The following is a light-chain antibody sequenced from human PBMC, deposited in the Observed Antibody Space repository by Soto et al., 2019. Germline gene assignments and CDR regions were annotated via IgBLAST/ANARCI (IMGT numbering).Light chain of an antibody. CDR2: DAS. J-gene: IGKJ1*01. CDR3: QQYNSH. CDR1: QNINNW. Sequence: DIQMTQSPSTLSASVGDRVTITCRASQNINNWLAWYQQKPGKAPKVLIYDASNLESGVPSRFSGSGSGTEFTLTISGLQPDDVATYYCQQYNSHFGQGTKVDIK. V-gene: IGKV1-5*01.